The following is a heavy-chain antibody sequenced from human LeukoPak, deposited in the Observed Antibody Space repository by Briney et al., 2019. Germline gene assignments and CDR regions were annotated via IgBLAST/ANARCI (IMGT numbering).Heavy chain of an antibody. Sequence: PGGSLRLSCAASGFTFSNYAMSWVRQAPGKGLEWVSDISGSGGRAYYADSVKGRFTISRDDSKNSLYLHMNSLRAEDTALYYCAKARIPSGNGYYSDWDQGTLVTASS. D-gene: IGHD3-22*01. CDR3: AKARIPSGNGYYSD. V-gene: IGHV3-23*01. J-gene: IGHJ4*02. CDR1: GFTFSNYA. CDR2: ISGSGGRA.